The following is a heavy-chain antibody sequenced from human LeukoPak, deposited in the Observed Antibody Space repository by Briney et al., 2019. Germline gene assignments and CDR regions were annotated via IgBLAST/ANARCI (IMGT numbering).Heavy chain of an antibody. J-gene: IGHJ4*02. CDR1: GGSISIYY. CDR3: ARVTGYMIEDYF. V-gene: IGHV4-59*01. Sequence: PSETLSLTCTVSGGSISIYYWSWLRQPPGKGLEWIGYIYFTGSTNYNPSLKSRVTISVDTSKNQFSLRLRSVTAADTAVYYCARVTGYMIEDYFWGQGTLVTVS. CDR2: IYFTGST. D-gene: IGHD3-22*01.